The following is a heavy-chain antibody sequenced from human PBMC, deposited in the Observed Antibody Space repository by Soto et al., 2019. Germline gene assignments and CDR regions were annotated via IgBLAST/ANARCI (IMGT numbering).Heavy chain of an antibody. V-gene: IGHV4-61*01. CDR1: GDSVRSGSYY. CDR3: ARDRVFGDDYKSGGVDP. Sequence: QVQLQESGPGLVKPSETLSLTCNVYGDSVRSGSYYWTWIRQPPGKGLEWIGFIYFSGSTNYNPSLKSRVTISVDTSKNQFSLRLTSVTAADTAVYYCARDRVFGDDYKSGGVDPWGQGTLVTVSS. D-gene: IGHD4-4*01. J-gene: IGHJ5*02. CDR2: IYFSGST.